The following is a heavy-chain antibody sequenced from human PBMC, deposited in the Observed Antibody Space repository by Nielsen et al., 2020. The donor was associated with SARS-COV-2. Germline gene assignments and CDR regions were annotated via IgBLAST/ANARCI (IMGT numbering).Heavy chain of an antibody. J-gene: IGHJ4*02. D-gene: IGHD2-21*02. V-gene: IGHV3-23*01. CDR2: ISGNGAVT. Sequence: WIRQPPGKGLEWVSRISGNGAVTYYADSVKGRFTISRDNSRDALFLQMDGLRATDTAIYYCAKGGLSIFGDTYYFDYWGQGTLVTVSS. CDR3: AKGGLSIFGDTYYFDY.